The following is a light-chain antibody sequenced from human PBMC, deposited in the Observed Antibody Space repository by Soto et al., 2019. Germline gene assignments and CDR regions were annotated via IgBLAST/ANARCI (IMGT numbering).Light chain of an antibody. Sequence: EIVMTQSPATLSVSPGERATLSCRASQSVSSNLAWFQQKPGQAPRLLIYGTSTRATGIPVRFSGSGSGTEFTLTISSLQSEDFAVYYCQQYNDRPVTFAQGTKVEIK. CDR2: GTS. J-gene: IGKJ1*01. V-gene: IGKV3-15*01. CDR1: QSVSSN. CDR3: QQYNDRPVT.